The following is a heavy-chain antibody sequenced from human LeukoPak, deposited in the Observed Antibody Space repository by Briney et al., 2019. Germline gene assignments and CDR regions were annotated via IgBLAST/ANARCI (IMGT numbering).Heavy chain of an antibody. D-gene: IGHD2-15*01. CDR2: IIPILGIA. J-gene: IGHJ6*02. V-gene: IGHV1-69*04. CDR3: AQAPRIDPSKRRYYYGMEV. CDR1: GGTFSSYA. Sequence: GSSVKVSCKASGGTFSSYAISWVRQAPGQGLEWMGRIIPILGIANYAQKFQGRVTITADKSTSTAYMELSSLRSEDTAVYYCAQAPRIDPSKRRYYYGMEVWGQGTTVTVSS.